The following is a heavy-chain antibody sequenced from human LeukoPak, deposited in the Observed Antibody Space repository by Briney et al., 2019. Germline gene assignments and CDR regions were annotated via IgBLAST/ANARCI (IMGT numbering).Heavy chain of an antibody. V-gene: IGHV1-8*01. D-gene: IGHD6-19*01. J-gene: IGHJ6*03. CDR1: GYTFTSYD. CDR3: ARSGGSGWYFGINSHYYYMDV. CDR2: MDPNSGNT. Sequence: ASVKVSCKASGYTFTSYDINWVQQATGQGLEWMGWMDPNSGNTGYAQKFQGRITITRNTSISTAYMELSSLRSEDTALYYCARSGGSGWYFGINSHYYYMDVWGKGTTVTVSS.